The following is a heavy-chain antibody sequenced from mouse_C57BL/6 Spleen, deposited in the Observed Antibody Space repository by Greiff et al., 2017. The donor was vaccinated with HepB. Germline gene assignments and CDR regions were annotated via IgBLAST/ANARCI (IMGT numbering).Heavy chain of an antibody. Sequence: EVQVVESGGGLVQPGGSLKLSCAASGFTFSDYYMYWVRQTPEKRLEWVAYISNGGGSTYYPDTVKGRFTISRDNAKNTLYLQMSRLKSEDTAMYYCARNWDDYAMDYWGQGTSVTVSS. D-gene: IGHD4-1*01. J-gene: IGHJ4*01. CDR2: ISNGGGST. CDR1: GFTFSDYY. CDR3: ARNWDDYAMDY. V-gene: IGHV5-12*01.